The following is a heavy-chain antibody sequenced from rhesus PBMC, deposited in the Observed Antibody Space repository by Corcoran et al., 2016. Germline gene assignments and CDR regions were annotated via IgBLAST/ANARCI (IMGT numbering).Heavy chain of an antibody. CDR2: FDPEDGEA. J-gene: IGHJ5-1*01. CDR3: ATAGPYNRFYV. Sequence: EVQLVQSGAEVKKPGASVKIPFMASGSPFTDYSLPLVRQAPGNVLEWMVHFDPEDGEAIHAQKFQDRVTITSDTSTDTAYMELSSLRSEDTAVYYCATAGPYNRFYVWGAGVLVTVSS. CDR1: GSPFTDYS. V-gene: IGHV1-111*02.